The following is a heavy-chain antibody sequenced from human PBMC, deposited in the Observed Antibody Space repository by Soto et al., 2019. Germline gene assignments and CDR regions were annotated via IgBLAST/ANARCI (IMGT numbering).Heavy chain of an antibody. CDR1: GGTFSSYA. Sequence: QVQLVQSGAEVKKPGSSVKVSCKASGGTFSSYAISWVRQAPGQGLEWMGGIIPIFGTANYAQKFQGRVTXIAXEXTSTAYMELSSLRSEDTAVYYCASGPWGATVQAFDYWGQGTLVTVSS. J-gene: IGHJ4*02. D-gene: IGHD1-26*01. CDR3: ASGPWGATVQAFDY. V-gene: IGHV1-69*12. CDR2: IIPIFGTA.